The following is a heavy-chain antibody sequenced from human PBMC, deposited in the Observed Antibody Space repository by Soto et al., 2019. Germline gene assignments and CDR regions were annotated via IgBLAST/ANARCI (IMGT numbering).Heavy chain of an antibody. CDR3: TRDQGGSYDSWFDP. Sequence: EAQVVESGGGLVKLGGSLRLSCNFTFSMYSMNWVRQAPRKGLEWVASISSGSAFIKYADSVKGRFSISRDNAKNSVSLQMNSLRAEDTAMYYCTRDQGGSYDSWFDPWGRGTLVTVSS. D-gene: IGHD1-26*01. CDR2: ISSGSAFI. J-gene: IGHJ5*02. CDR1: TFSMYS. V-gene: IGHV3-21*01.